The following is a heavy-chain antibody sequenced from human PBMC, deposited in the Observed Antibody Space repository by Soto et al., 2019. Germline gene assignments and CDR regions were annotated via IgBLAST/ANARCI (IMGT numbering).Heavy chain of an antibody. Sequence: PGGSLRLSCAASGFTVSSNYMSWVRQAPGKGLEWVSVIYSGGSTYYADSVKGRFTVSGDSANNSLYLQMNSLRAEDTAVYYCARFDYDSDYYYGMDVWGQGTTVTVSS. CDR3: ARFDYDSDYYYGMDV. CDR1: GFTVSSNY. D-gene: IGHD4-17*01. CDR2: IYSGGST. V-gene: IGHV3-53*01. J-gene: IGHJ6*02.